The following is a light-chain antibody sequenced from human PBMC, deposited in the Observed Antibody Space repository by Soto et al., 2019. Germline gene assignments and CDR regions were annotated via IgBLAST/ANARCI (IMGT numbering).Light chain of an antibody. Sequence: QSVLTQPPSVSGAPGQRVTISCTGSSSNIGAGYDVHWYQQLPGTAPKLVMYGNSNRPSGVPDRFSGSKSGTSGSLAITGLQAEDEADYYCQSYDSSLSGFYVFGTGTKLTVL. J-gene: IGLJ1*01. CDR1: SSNIGAGYD. V-gene: IGLV1-40*01. CDR2: GNS. CDR3: QSYDSSLSGFYV.